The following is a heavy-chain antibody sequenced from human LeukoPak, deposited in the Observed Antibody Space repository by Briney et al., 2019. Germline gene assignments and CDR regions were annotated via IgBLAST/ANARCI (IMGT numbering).Heavy chain of an antibody. CDR3: AKGGVATMRDGYNYYYYYMEV. Sequence: SGGSLRLSCAASGITFTSHAMSWVRQAPGRGLVWVSLISGSGGHTYYGDSVKGRFTISRDNSKSTLYLQMNSLRAEDTAVYYCAKGGVATMRDGYNYYYYYMEVWGRGTTVTVSS. CDR2: ISGSGGHT. J-gene: IGHJ6*03. CDR1: GITFTSHA. D-gene: IGHD5-24*01. V-gene: IGHV3-23*01.